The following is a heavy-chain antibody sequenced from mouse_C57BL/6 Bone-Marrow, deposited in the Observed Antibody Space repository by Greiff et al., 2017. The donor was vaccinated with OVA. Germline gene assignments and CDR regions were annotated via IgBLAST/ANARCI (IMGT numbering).Heavy chain of an antibody. CDR3: ARGTGTGYFDV. Sequence: EVQLVESGPGMVKPSQSLSLTCTVTGYSITSGYDWHWIRHFPGNNLEWMGYISYSGSTNYNPSLKSRISITHDTSKNHFFLKLNSVTTEDTATYYCARGTGTGYFDVWGTGTTVTVSS. CDR2: ISYSGST. D-gene: IGHD4-1*01. J-gene: IGHJ1*03. V-gene: IGHV3-1*01. CDR1: GYSITSGYD.